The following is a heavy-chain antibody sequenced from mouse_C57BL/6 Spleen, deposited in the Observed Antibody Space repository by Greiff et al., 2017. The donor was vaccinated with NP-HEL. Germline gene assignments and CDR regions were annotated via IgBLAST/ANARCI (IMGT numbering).Heavy chain of an antibody. J-gene: IGHJ4*01. D-gene: IGHD5-1-1*01. CDR2: ISSGSSTI. CDR3: AKKYTYSYAMDY. Sequence: EVKLQESGGGLVKPGGSLKLSCAASGFTFSDYGMHWVRQAPEKGLEWVAYISSGSSTIYYADTVKGRFTISRDNAKNTLFLQMTSLRSEDTAMYYCAKKYTYSYAMDYWGQGTSVTVSS. V-gene: IGHV5-17*01. CDR1: GFTFSDYG.